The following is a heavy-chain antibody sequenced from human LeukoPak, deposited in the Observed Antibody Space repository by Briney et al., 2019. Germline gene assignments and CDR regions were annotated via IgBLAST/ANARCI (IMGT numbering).Heavy chain of an antibody. CDR1: GYTFTSYY. J-gene: IGHJ4*02. Sequence: VASVKVSCKASGYTFTSYYMHWVRQAPGQGLEWMGIINPSGGSTSYAQKFQGRVTMTRDTSTSTVYMELSSLRSEDTAVYYCARDRSRIAAAGPFDYWGQGTLVTVSS. CDR2: INPSGGST. V-gene: IGHV1-46*01. CDR3: ARDRSRIAAAGPFDY. D-gene: IGHD6-13*01.